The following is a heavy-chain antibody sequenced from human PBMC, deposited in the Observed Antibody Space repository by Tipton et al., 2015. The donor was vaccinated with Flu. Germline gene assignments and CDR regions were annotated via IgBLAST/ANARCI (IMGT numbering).Heavy chain of an antibody. CDR2: IYYNGDI. CDR1: GASISSSGYS. D-gene: IGHD3-10*02. J-gene: IGHJ4*02. CDR3: ARLSYYDVDLKNFYFDY. V-gene: IGHV4-39*01. Sequence: GSLRLSCTVSGASISSSGYSWGWLRQPPGKGLEWIGSIYYNGDIYYNPSLKSRVTISVETSKNQFSLRLSSVTAADTAVYYYARLSYYDVDLKNFYFDYWGQGALVTVSS.